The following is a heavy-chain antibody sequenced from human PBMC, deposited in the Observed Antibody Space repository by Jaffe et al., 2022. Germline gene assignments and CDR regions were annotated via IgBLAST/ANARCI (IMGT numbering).Heavy chain of an antibody. Sequence: QVQLVQSGAEVKKPGAAVKVSCKAFGFTFTNYFIHWVRQAPGQGLEWMARITPGGENIIYAQRFEGRVTVTRDTSTSTVYMQLSSLRSEDTAVYYCAREGYGGQWDDVWGQGTVVTVSS. CDR1: GFTFTNYF. CDR2: ITPGGENI. CDR3: AREGYGGQWDDV. D-gene: IGHD1-26*01. V-gene: IGHV1-46*01. J-gene: IGHJ3*01.